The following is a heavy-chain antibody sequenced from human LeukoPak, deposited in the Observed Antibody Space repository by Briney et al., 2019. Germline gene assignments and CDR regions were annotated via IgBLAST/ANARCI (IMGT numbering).Heavy chain of an antibody. CDR1: GFTFSSYW. D-gene: IGHD3-3*01. V-gene: IGHV3-7*01. CDR3: ARVGRAYDFWDYLDY. Sequence: SGGSLKLSCAASGFTFSSYWMSWVRQAPGKGLEWVANIKQDGNEKYYVDSVKGRFTISRDNSKNTLFLQMNSLRAEDTAIYYCARVGRAYDFWDYLDYWGQGTPVTVSS. CDR2: IKQDGNEK. J-gene: IGHJ4*02.